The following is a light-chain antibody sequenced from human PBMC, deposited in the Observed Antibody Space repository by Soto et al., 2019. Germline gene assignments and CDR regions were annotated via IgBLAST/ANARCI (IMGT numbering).Light chain of an antibody. CDR2: KAS. CDR1: QTISSW. CDR3: QHYNSYSEA. Sequence: DFQMTQSPSSLSASVGDRVTITCRASQTISSWLAWYQQKPGKAPKLLIYKASTLKSGVPSRFSGSGSGTEFALTISGLQPDDFATYYCQHYNSYSEAFGQGTKVDIK. V-gene: IGKV1-5*03. J-gene: IGKJ1*01.